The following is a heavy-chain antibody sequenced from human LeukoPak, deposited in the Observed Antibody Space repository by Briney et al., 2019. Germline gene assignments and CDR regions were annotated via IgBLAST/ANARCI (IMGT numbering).Heavy chain of an antibody. CDR3: AREDYVWGSYTP. D-gene: IGHD3-16*01. CDR2: IYYTGST. V-gene: IGHV4-59*11. J-gene: IGHJ5*02. CDR1: GGSISSHY. Sequence: SETLSLTCTVSGGSISSHYWSWIRQPPGKGLEWIGYIYYTGSTNYNPSPKSRVTISVDTSKNQFSLKLSSVTAADTAVYYCAREDYVWGSYTPWGQGTLVTVSS.